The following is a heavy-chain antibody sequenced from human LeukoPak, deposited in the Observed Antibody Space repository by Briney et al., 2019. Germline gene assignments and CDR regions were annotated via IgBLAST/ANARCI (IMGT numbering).Heavy chain of an antibody. V-gene: IGHV3-66*04. CDR2: IYSVGAT. J-gene: IGHJ4*02. D-gene: IGHD6-13*01. CDR1: GFTFSHYW. Sequence: PGGSLRLSCAASGFTFSHYWMHWVRQAPGKGLEWVSVIYSVGATFYADSVRGRFTISRDTSENTLFLQMNSLRVEDTAVYYCVRQPYSSNNWGQGTLVTVSS. CDR3: VRQPYSSNN.